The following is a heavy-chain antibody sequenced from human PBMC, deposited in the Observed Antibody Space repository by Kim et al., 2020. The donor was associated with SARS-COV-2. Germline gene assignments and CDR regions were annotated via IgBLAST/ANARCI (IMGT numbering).Heavy chain of an antibody. CDR1: GFTFSTYR. CDR3: ARGLWGMDV. V-gene: IGHV3-48*02. CDR2: ISSRRSSI. J-gene: IGHJ6*02. Sequence: GGSLRLSCAASGFTFSTYRMNCVRQAPGKGLEWISYISSRRSSISYADSVKGRFTISRDDANNSLSLQMNNLRDEDTAVYYCARGLWGMDVWGQGTTVTVSS.